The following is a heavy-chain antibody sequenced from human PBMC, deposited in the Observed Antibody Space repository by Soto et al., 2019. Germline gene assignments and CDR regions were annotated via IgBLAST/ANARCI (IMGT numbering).Heavy chain of an antibody. CDR2: INAGNGNT. CDR3: AADYHFYGMDV. Sequence: QVQLVQSGAEEKKPGASVKVSCKASGYTFTSYAMHWVRQAPGQRLEWMGWINAGNGNTKYSQKFQGRVSCTRDTSASTAYLELSSLRSEDTAVYYCAADYHFYGMDVWGQGTTVTVSS. J-gene: IGHJ6*02. CDR1: GYTFTSYA. V-gene: IGHV1-3*05.